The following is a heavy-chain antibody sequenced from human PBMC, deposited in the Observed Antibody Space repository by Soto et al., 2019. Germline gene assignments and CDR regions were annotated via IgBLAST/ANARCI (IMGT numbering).Heavy chain of an antibody. V-gene: IGHV1-18*01. CDR3: ARDTPGAWYNWNYGWFDP. D-gene: IGHD1-7*01. J-gene: IGHJ5*02. CDR2: ISAYNGNT. Sequence: QVQLVQSGAEVKKPGASVKVSCKASGYTFTSYGISWVRQAPGQGLEWMGWISAYNGNTNYAQKLQGRVTMTTDTSTSTAYMERRSLRPDDTAVYYCARDTPGAWYNWNYGWFDPWGQGTLVTVSS. CDR1: GYTFTSYG.